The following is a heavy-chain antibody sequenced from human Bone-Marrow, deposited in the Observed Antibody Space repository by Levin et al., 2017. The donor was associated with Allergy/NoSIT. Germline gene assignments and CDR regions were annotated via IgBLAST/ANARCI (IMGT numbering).Heavy chain of an antibody. D-gene: IGHD3-9*01. CDR1: GYWFATYW. J-gene: IGHJ6*02. Sequence: HGESLKISCRGSGYWFATYWVAWVRQTPGKGLEWMGIIYANDSEIRANPSFQGQVAMSVDKSSNTAYLQWTSLKASDSGIYYCARPGRAGWPNYMDVWGQGTAATVFS. CDR3: ARPGRAGWPNYMDV. CDR2: IYANDSEI. V-gene: IGHV5-51*01.